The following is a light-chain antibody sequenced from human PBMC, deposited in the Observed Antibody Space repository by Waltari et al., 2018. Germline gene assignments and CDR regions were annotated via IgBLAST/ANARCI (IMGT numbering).Light chain of an antibody. CDR3: NSRDNSGNHLV. Sequence: SSGLTQDPAVSVALGQTARITCQGDNLRIYYASWYQQKPGQAPVLFFSGEKHRPSGIPDRFAGSNSGDTSSLTITGAQAEDEADYYCNSRDNSGNHLVFGAGTKLTVL. CDR2: GEK. CDR1: NLRIYY. V-gene: IGLV3-19*01. J-gene: IGLJ3*02.